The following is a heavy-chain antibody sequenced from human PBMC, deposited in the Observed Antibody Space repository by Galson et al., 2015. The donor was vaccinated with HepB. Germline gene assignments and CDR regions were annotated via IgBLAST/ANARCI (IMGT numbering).Heavy chain of an antibody. V-gene: IGHV1-46*01. D-gene: IGHD2-2*01. J-gene: IGHJ5*02. CDR3: AREYQLLDNWFDP. CDR1: GYTFTSYY. Sequence: SVKVSCKASGYTFTSYYMHWVRQAPGQGLEWMGIINPSGGSTSYAQKFQGRVTMTRDTSISTAYMELSRLRSDDTAVYYCAREYQLLDNWFDPWGQGTLVTVSS. CDR2: INPSGGST.